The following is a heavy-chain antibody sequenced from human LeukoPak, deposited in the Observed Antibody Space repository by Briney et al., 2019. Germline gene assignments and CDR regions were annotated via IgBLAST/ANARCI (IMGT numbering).Heavy chain of an antibody. CDR1: GGSFSGYY. Sequence: SETLSHTCAVYGGSFSGYYWSWIRQPPGKGLEWIGEINHSGSTNYNPSLKSRVTISVDTSKNQFSLKLSSVTAADTAVYYCARDGSGSYYNGDYYGMDVWGQGTTVTVSS. J-gene: IGHJ6*02. CDR2: INHSGST. V-gene: IGHV4-34*01. D-gene: IGHD3-10*01. CDR3: ARDGSGSYYNGDYYGMDV.